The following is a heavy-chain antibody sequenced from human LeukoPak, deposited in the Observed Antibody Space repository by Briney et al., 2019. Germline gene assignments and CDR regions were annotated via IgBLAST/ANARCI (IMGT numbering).Heavy chain of an antibody. Sequence: ASVKVPCKASGYSFTTYDVNWVRQATGQGLGWMGWMNPDSGNTGYAQKFQGRVTMTRNTSISTAYMELSSLTSEDTAVYYCARGKRFGELLYGWGQGTLVTVSS. CDR1: GYSFTTYD. D-gene: IGHD3-10*01. V-gene: IGHV1-8*01. J-gene: IGHJ4*02. CDR3: ARGKRFGELLYG. CDR2: MNPDSGNT.